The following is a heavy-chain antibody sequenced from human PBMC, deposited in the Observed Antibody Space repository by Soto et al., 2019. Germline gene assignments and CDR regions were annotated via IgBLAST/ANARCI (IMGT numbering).Heavy chain of an antibody. CDR2: IRSKANSYAT. V-gene: IGHV3-73*01. Sequence: EVQLVESGGGLVQPGGSLKLSCAASGFTFSGSAMHWVRQASGKGLEWVGRIRSKANSYATAYAASGKGRFTISRDDSKIPAYMQMNSLKTEDTAVYYCTRQNQIGYCSGGRCYSLDAFDIWGQGTMVTVSS. J-gene: IGHJ3*02. D-gene: IGHD2-15*01. CDR3: TRQNQIGYCSGGRCYSLDAFDI. CDR1: GFTFSGSA.